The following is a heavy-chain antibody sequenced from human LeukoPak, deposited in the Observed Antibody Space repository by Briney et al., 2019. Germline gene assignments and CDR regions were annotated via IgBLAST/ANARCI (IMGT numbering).Heavy chain of an antibody. Sequence: SGPTLVNPTQTLTLTCTLSGFSLSTSEMCVSWIRQPPGKALEWLALIDWDNDKYYSTSLETRLTISKDTSKNQVVLTMTNMDPVDTATYYCARKTDHFDYWGQGTLVTVSS. CDR3: ARKTDHFDY. CDR2: IDWDNDK. CDR1: GFSLSTSEMC. V-gene: IGHV2-70*01. J-gene: IGHJ4*02.